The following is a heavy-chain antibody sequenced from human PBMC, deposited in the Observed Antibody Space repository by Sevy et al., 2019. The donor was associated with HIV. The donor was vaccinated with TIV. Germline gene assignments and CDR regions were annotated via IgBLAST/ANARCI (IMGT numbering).Heavy chain of an antibody. CDR3: AKDYSTGWYGYYYGMDV. V-gene: IGHV3-30*02. CDR1: GFIFSSFG. Sequence: GGSLRLSCAASGFIFSSFGMHWVRQAPGKGLEWVAFIHYKGSAKYYADAVKGRYTISRDNSKNTVYLQMSSLRAEDTAAYYCAKDYSTGWYGYYYGMDVRGQGTTVTVSS. CDR2: IHYKGSAK. J-gene: IGHJ6*02. D-gene: IGHD6-19*01.